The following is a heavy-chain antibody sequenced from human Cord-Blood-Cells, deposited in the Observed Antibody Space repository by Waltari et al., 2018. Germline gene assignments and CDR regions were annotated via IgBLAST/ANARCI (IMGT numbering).Heavy chain of an antibody. J-gene: IGHJ3*02. CDR2: IRGSGGST. D-gene: IGHD6-19*01. CDR1: GFTFSSYA. V-gene: IGHV3-23*01. CDR3: AKDGWLGHDAFDI. Sequence: EVQLLESGGGLVQPGGSLRLSCAASGFTFSSYAMSWVRQAPGKGLEWGSAIRGSGGSTYDADSVKGRFTISRDNSKNTLYLQMNSLRAEDTAVYYCAKDGWLGHDAFDIWGQGTMVTVSS.